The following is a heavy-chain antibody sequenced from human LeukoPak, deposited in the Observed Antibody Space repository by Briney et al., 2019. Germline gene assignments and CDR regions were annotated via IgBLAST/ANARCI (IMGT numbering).Heavy chain of an antibody. D-gene: IGHD4-11*01. CDR3: ARMVRRLERLKIGRDSDYATGYYFDY. J-gene: IGHJ4*02. CDR2: INHSGRT. CDR1: GGSFSGYY. Sequence: PSETLSLTCAVYGGSFSGYYWSWLRQPPGKGLEGMGEINHSGRTNYNPSLKSRVTISVDTPKNQFSLKLSSVPAAHTAVYYCARMVRRLERLKIGRDSDYATGYYFDYWGQGTLVTVSS. V-gene: IGHV4-34*01.